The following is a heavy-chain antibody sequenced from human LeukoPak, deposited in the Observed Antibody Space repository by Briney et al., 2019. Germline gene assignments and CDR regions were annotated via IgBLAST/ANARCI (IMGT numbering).Heavy chain of an antibody. V-gene: IGHV4-39*07. Sequence: LRLSCAASGFSLRSYEMNWVRQPPGKGLEWIGSISYSGSTYYNSSLTSRVTISVDTSKNQLSLKLRSVTAADTAVYYCARETSQKGAHYMDVWGKGTTVTISS. CDR2: ISYSGST. D-gene: IGHD3-16*01. CDR1: GFSLRSYE. J-gene: IGHJ6*03. CDR3: ARETSQKGAHYMDV.